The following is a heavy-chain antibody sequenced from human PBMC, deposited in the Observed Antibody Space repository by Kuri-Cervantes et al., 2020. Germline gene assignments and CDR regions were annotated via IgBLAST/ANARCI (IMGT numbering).Heavy chain of an antibody. CDR2: INHSGST. Sequence: SETLSLTCAVYGGSFSGYYWSWIRQPPGKGLEWIGEINHSGSTNYNPSLKSRVTISVDTSKNQLSLKLSSVTAADTAVYYCASSLDIAAGFDPWGQGTLVTVSS. CDR3: ASSLDIAAGFDP. CDR1: GGSFSGYY. J-gene: IGHJ5*02. D-gene: IGHD6-13*01. V-gene: IGHV4-34*01.